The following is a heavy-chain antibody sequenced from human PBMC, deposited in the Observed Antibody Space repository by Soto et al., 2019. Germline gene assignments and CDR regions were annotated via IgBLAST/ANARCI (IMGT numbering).Heavy chain of an antibody. Sequence: EVQLVQSGAEVKKPGESLKISCKGSGYSFTRYWIGWVRQMPGKGLEWMGSIYLSDTNTRYSPSFQGQVTISADKSISTAYLQWSSLKASDTAMYYCAREIYCTATSCAPYMDVWGQGTTVSVSS. V-gene: IGHV5-51*01. D-gene: IGHD2-2*01. J-gene: IGHJ6*03. CDR3: AREIYCTATSCAPYMDV. CDR2: IYLSDTNT. CDR1: GYSFTRYW.